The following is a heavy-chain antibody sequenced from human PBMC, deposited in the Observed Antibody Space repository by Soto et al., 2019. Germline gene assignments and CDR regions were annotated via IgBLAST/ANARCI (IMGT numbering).Heavy chain of an antibody. CDR2: ISYDGSNK. J-gene: IGHJ4*02. Sequence: GGSLRLSCAASGFTFSSYAMHWVRQAPGKGLEWVAVISYDGSNKYYADSVKGRFTISRDNSKNTLYLQMNSLRAEDTAVYYCAAPSGYYVSALDYWGQGTLVTVSS. D-gene: IGHD3-22*01. CDR1: GFTFSSYA. CDR3: AAPSGYYVSALDY. V-gene: IGHV3-30-3*01.